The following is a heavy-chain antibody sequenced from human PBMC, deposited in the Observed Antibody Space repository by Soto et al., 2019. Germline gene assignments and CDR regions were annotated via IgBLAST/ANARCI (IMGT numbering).Heavy chain of an antibody. Sequence: VQLVESGGGVVQPGRSLRLSCAASGFTYSTFGMHWVSQAPGKGLEWVAVIAADGLAQYYADSVKGRFTISRDNSENTLLLQMNNLGAKDTAVYYCAKEFFSPQAYWFFDLWGRGTLVTVSS. J-gene: IGHJ2*01. CDR3: AKEFFSPQAYWFFDL. V-gene: IGHV3-30*18. CDR1: GFTYSTFG. D-gene: IGHD3-3*01. CDR2: IAADGLAQ.